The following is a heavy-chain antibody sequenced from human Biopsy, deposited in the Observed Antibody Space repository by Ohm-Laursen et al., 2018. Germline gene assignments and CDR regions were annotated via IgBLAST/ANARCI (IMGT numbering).Heavy chain of an antibody. CDR1: GGTFSNYG. CDR3: ATKLTGYFHH. Sequence: ASVKVSCNAPGGTFSNYGVNWVRQAPGQGLEWLGENIPILGTGNYAQKFQDRVTVPADTSTSTATMELRSLRSDDTAVYYCATKLTGYFHHWGQGTLVIVSS. D-gene: IGHD3-9*01. J-gene: IGHJ1*01. CDR2: NIPILGTG. V-gene: IGHV1-69*06.